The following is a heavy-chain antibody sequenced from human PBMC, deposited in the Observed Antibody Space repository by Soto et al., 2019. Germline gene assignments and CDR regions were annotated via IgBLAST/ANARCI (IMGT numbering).Heavy chain of an antibody. D-gene: IGHD3-3*01. V-gene: IGHV1-46*01. J-gene: IGHJ6*02. CDR1: GYTFTSYY. Sequence: ASVKVSCKASGYTFTSYYMHWVRQAPGQGLEWMGIINPSGGSTSYAQKFQGRVTMTRDTSTSTVYMELSSLRSEDTAVYYCSREGFTIFGVVRGSEAYYYYYGMDVWGQGTTVT. CDR2: INPSGGST. CDR3: SREGFTIFGVVRGSEAYYYYYGMDV.